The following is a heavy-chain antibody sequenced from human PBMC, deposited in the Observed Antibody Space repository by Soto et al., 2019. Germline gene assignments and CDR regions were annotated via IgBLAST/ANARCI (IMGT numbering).Heavy chain of an antibody. Sequence: GGSLRLSCVASGFSVSSYDMSWVRQAPGKGLEWVSGIDSDAKTFYADSVNGRFTISRHTSENTLFLQINNLRAEDTAVYFCARDGYKFALSVWGKGTPVTV. J-gene: IGHJ1*01. CDR2: IDSDAKT. CDR1: GFSVSSYD. CDR3: ARDGYKFALSV. D-gene: IGHD5-12*01. V-gene: IGHV3-53*01.